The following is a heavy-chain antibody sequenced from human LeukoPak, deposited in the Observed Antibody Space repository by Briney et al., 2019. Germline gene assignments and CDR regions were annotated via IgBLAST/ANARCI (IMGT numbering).Heavy chain of an antibody. D-gene: IGHD4-17*01. Sequence: GGSLRLSCAASGFTFSSYAMHWVRQAPGKGLEWVAVILYDGSNKYYADSVKGRFTISRDNSKNTLYLQMNSLRAEDTAVYYCARSVSGYGDFDYWGQGTLVTVSS. CDR3: ARSVSGYGDFDY. J-gene: IGHJ4*02. CDR2: ILYDGSNK. V-gene: IGHV3-30*04. CDR1: GFTFSSYA.